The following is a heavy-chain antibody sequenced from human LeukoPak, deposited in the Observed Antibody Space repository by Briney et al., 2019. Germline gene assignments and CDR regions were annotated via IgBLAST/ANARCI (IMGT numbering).Heavy chain of an antibody. J-gene: IGHJ6*03. CDR2: IKQDGSEK. D-gene: IGHD6-6*01. CDR3: ARVLQLGYYYYYYYMDV. V-gene: IGHV3-7*01. CDR1: GFTFSSYW. Sequence: GGSLRLSCAASGFTFSSYWMSWVRQAPGKGLEWVANIKQDGSEKYYVDSVKGRFTISRDNAKNSLYLQMNSLRAEDTAVYYCARVLQLGYYYYYYYMDVWGKGTTVTVSS.